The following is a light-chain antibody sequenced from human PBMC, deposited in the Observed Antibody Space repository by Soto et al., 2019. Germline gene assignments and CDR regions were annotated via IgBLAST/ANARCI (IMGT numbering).Light chain of an antibody. J-gene: IGLJ2*01. Sequence: QSVLTQPPSASGTPGQRVTVSCSGSSSTIGSNNVAWYKKLAGSAPKLLIYENDQRPSGVPDRFSGSKSGTSASLAISGLRPEDEATYYCSTCDDSLSSVLFGGGTKLTVL. CDR3: STCDDSLSSVL. CDR1: SSTIGSNN. V-gene: IGLV1-47*01. CDR2: END.